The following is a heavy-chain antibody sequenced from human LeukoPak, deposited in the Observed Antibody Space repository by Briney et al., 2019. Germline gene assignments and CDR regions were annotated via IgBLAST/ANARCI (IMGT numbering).Heavy chain of an antibody. CDR1: GGSISSYY. Sequence: PSETLSLTCTVSGGSISSYYWSWIRQPAGKGLEWIGRIYTSGSTNYNPSPKSRVTMSVDTSKNQFSLKLSSVTAADTAVYYCARDVRNCSGGSCYSRERDYYYYYYMDVWGKGTTVTVSS. CDR2: IYTSGST. CDR3: ARDVRNCSGGSCYSRERDYYYYYYMDV. D-gene: IGHD2-15*01. J-gene: IGHJ6*03. V-gene: IGHV4-4*07.